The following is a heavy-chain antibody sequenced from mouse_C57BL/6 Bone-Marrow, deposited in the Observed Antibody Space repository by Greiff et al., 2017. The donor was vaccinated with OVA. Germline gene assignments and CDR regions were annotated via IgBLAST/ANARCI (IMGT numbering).Heavy chain of an antibody. Sequence: VMLVESGPGLVQPSQSLSITCTVSGFSVTSYGVHGVRQSQGKGMEWLGVTWSGGSTDDNAAFISRLSISKDNSKSQVFFKMNSLQADDTAIYYCARSRDYRAMDYWGQGSSVTVSS. CDR3: ARSRDYRAMDY. CDR2: TWSGGST. V-gene: IGHV2-2*01. J-gene: IGHJ4*01. D-gene: IGHD2-4*01. CDR1: GFSVTSYG.